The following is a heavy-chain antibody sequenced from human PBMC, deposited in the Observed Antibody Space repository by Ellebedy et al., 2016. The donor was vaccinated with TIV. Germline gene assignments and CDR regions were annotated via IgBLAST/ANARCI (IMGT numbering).Heavy chain of an antibody. J-gene: IGHJ3*02. CDR3: ARDLIPYSGSSSHAFDI. CDR1: GYTFTSYY. V-gene: IGHV1-46*01. D-gene: IGHD1-26*01. CDR2: INPSGGGT. Sequence: AASVKVSCKASGYTFTSYYMHWVRQAPGQGPEWMGIINPSGGGTTYAQKFQGRVTMTRDTSTSTVFMDLSSLRSEDTAVYYCARDLIPYSGSSSHAFDIWGQGTMVTVSS.